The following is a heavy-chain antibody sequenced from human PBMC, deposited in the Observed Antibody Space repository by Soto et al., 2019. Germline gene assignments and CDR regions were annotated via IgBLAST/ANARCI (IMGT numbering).Heavy chain of an antibody. Sequence: EVQLLESGGGLVQPGGSLRLSCAASGFTFGSYAMSWVRQAPGKGLEWVSAIGNGGGSTFYADSVKGRFTISRDNSKNTLYQQMNSMRAEETAVYYCAKARGLTWELDAFDIWGQGTMVTVYS. D-gene: IGHD1-26*01. CDR1: GFTFGSYA. CDR2: IGNGGGST. J-gene: IGHJ3*02. V-gene: IGHV3-23*01. CDR3: AKARGLTWELDAFDI.